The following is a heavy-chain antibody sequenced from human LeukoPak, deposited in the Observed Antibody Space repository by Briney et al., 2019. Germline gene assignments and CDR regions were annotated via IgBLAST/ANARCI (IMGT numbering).Heavy chain of an antibody. J-gene: IGHJ4*02. CDR3: ARESKGWARDFNFDY. D-gene: IGHD6-19*01. V-gene: IGHV3-30*04. CDR2: ISYDGSNK. Sequence: GGSLRLSCAASGFTFSSYAMHWVRQAPGKGLEWVAVISYDGSNKYYADSVKGRFTISRDNSKNTLYLQMNSLRAEDTAAYYCARESKGWARDFNFDYWGQGTLVTVSS. CDR1: GFTFSSYA.